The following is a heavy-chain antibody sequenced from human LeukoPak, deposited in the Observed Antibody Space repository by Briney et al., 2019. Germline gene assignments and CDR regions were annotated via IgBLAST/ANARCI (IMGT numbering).Heavy chain of an antibody. V-gene: IGHV3-23*01. CDR3: AKDRSTAVTPRGNWFDP. D-gene: IGHD4-23*01. Sequence: PGGSLGLSCAASGFTFSNYAMSWVRQAPGKGLEWVSSISGSDGNTYYADSVKGRFTISRDNSKNALYLHMNSLRAEDTAVYYCAKDRSTAVTPRGNWFDPWGQGTLVTVSS. CDR1: GFTFSNYA. J-gene: IGHJ5*02. CDR2: ISGSDGNT.